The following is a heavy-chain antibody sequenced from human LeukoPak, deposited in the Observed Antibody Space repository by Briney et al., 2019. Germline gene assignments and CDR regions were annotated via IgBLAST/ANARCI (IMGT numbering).Heavy chain of an antibody. CDR3: ASQYSSSWYLGY. D-gene: IGHD6-13*01. Sequence: GGSLRLSCAASGFIFSSYGMHWVRQAPGKGLEWVAFIRYDGSSKYYADSVKGRFTISRDNSKNTLYLQMNSLRAEDTAVYYCASQYSSSWYLGYWGQGTLVTVSS. J-gene: IGHJ4*02. V-gene: IGHV3-30*02. CDR2: IRYDGSSK. CDR1: GFIFSSYG.